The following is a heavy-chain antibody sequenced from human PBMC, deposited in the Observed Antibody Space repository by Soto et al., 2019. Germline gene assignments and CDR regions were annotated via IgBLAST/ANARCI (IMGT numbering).Heavy chain of an antibody. CDR2: ISAHNDNT. CDR3: ARGRYGDY. V-gene: IGHV1-18*01. J-gene: IGHJ4*02. CDR1: GYTFTSYG. Sequence: QVHLVQSGAEVRKPGASVKVSCKGSGYTFTSYGIAWVRQAPGQGLEWMGWISAHNDNTNYAQKVQARVTVTRDTSTSTAYMELRNLRSDDTAVYYCARGRYGDYWGQGALVTVSS. D-gene: IGHD1-1*01.